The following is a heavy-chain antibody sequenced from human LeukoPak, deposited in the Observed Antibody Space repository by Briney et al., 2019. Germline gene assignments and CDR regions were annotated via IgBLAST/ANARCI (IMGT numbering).Heavy chain of an antibody. V-gene: IGHV1-2*06. J-gene: IGHJ5*02. CDR2: INPNSGGT. Sequence: ASVKVSCKASGYTFTGYYMHWVRQAPGQGLEWMGRINPNSGGTNYAQKFQGRVTMTRDTSISTAYMELRRLRSDDTAVYYGAREVRRWFDPWGQGTLVTVSS. CDR3: AREVRRWFDP. CDR1: GYTFTGYY.